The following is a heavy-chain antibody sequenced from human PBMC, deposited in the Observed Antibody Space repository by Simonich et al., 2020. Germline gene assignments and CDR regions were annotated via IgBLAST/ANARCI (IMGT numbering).Heavy chain of an antibody. V-gene: IGHV4-34*01. Sequence: QVQLQQWGAGLLKPSETLSPTCAVYGGSFSGYYWSWISQPPGKGLEGIGEIKHSGRPHNNPSLKRRVHISVDTSKNQFSLKLSSVTAADTAVYYCARGKGWKNAFDIWGRGTMVTVSS. D-gene: IGHD1-1*01. CDR3: ARGKGWKNAFDI. CDR2: IKHSGRP. CDR1: GGSFSGYY. J-gene: IGHJ3*02.